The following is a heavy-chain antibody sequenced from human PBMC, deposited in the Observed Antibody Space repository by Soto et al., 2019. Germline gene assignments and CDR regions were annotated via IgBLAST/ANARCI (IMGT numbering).Heavy chain of an antibody. CDR3: AREGGTMGAWGCEP. V-gene: IGHV1-18*01. J-gene: IGHJ5*02. D-gene: IGHD1-26*01. CDR2: ISTYRGNT. CDR1: GYTFTSYD. Sequence: QVQLVQSGAEVKKPGASVKVSCKASGYTFTSYDIRWVRQAPGQGLEWMGWISTYRGNTNYAQKLQDRVTMTTDTPASTAYMAPRSLRPNDSPLYYCAREGGTMGAWGCEPRGQGTVVTVSS.